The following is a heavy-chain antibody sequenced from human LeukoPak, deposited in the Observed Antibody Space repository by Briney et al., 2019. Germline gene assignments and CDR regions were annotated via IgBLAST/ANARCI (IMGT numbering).Heavy chain of an antibody. CDR1: GGSISSYY. Sequence: SETLSLTCTVSGGSISSYYWSWIRQPPGKGLEWIGYIYYSGSTNYNSSLKSRVTISVDTSKNQFSLKLSSVTAADTAVYYCARTYYYDSSGYYGPLVYFDYWGQGTLVTVSS. J-gene: IGHJ4*02. V-gene: IGHV4-59*08. D-gene: IGHD3-22*01. CDR2: IYYSGST. CDR3: ARTYYYDSSGYYGPLVYFDY.